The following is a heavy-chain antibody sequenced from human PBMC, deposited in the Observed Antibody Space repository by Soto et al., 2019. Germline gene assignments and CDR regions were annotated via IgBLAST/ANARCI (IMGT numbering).Heavy chain of an antibody. CDR1: GDSVSSNSAA. D-gene: IGHD3-10*01. J-gene: IGHJ6*02. Sequence: QVQLQQSGPGLVKPSQTLSLTCAISGDSVSSNSAAWNWIRKSPSRGLEWLGRTYHRSKWHNDSAESVKNRITINPDTSKNQFSLQLNSVTPDDTAVYYCARDRAQFGTDVWGQGTTVTVSS. V-gene: IGHV6-1*01. CDR2: TYHRSKWHN. CDR3: ARDRAQFGTDV.